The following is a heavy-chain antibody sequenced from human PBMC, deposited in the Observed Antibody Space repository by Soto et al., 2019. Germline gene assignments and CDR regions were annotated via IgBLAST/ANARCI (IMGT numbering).Heavy chain of an antibody. D-gene: IGHD6-19*01. CDR3: ARDLGIAVAGAGGMDV. Sequence: QVQLVQSGAEVKKPGASVKVSCKASGYTFTSYYMHWVRQAPGQGLEWMGIINPSGGSTSYAQKFQGRVTMTRDTSTSPVYRELSSLRSEDRAVYYCARDLGIAVAGAGGMDVWGQGTTVTVSS. V-gene: IGHV1-46*03. CDR2: INPSGGST. J-gene: IGHJ6*02. CDR1: GYTFTSYY.